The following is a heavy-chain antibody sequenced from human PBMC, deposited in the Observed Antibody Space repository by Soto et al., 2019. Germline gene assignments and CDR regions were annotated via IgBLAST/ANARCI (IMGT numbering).Heavy chain of an antibody. Sequence: QVQLVQSGAEVKKPGASVKVSCKASGYTFNGYYMHWVRQAPGQGLEWMGWINPNSGGINFAQKFTGRITMPRDTSSSTAYMELSRLISDDTAVYYCARAIEHVGRMDVWGQGTTVTVSS. J-gene: IGHJ6*02. CDR2: INPNSGGI. V-gene: IGHV1-2*02. CDR1: GYTFNGYY. D-gene: IGHD1-26*01. CDR3: ARAIEHVGRMDV.